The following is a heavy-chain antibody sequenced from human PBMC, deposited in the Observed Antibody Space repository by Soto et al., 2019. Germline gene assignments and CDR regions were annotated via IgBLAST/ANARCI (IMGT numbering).Heavy chain of an antibody. CDR2: IWYDGSNK. J-gene: IGHJ6*02. D-gene: IGHD3-22*01. CDR3: ARVHYDSSGYYFPEGYYYYYGMDV. V-gene: IGHV3-33*01. CDR1: GFTFSSYG. Sequence: QVQLVESGGGVVQPGRSLRLSCAASGFTFSSYGMHWVRQAPGKGLEWVAVIWYDGSNKYYADSVKGRFTISRDNSKNTLYLQMNSLRAEDTAVYYCARVHYDSSGYYFPEGYYYYYGMDVWGQGTTVTVSS.